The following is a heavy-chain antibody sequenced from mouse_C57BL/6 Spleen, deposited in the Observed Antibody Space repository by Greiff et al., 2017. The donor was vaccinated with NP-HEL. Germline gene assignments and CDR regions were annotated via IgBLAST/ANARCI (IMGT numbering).Heavy chain of an antibody. CDR3: ARDYDVAWFAY. Sequence: QVQLQQSGPGLVQPSQSLSITCTVSGFSLTSYGVHWVRQSPGKGLEWLGVFWRGGSTDYNAAFISRLSISKDNSKSQVFFKMNSVQADDTAIYYCARDYDVAWFAYWGQGTLVTVSA. J-gene: IGHJ3*01. D-gene: IGHD2-4*01. V-gene: IGHV2-2*01. CDR1: GFSLTSYG. CDR2: FWRGGST.